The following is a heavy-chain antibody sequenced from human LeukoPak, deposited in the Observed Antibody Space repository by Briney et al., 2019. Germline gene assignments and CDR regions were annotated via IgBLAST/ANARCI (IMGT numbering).Heavy chain of an antibody. D-gene: IGHD5-24*01. V-gene: IGHV4-39*07. CDR1: GASIAASRSY. CDR3: ARVRGRDGYFDY. J-gene: IGHJ4*02. Sequence: RTSETLSLTCTVSGASIAASRSYGAWIRQAPGQGLQWIGSVDYTGVTYYNPALQSRVTISVDTSRNTFSLGLSSVTAADTAVYYCARVRGRDGYFDYWGQGALVTVS. CDR2: VDYTGVT.